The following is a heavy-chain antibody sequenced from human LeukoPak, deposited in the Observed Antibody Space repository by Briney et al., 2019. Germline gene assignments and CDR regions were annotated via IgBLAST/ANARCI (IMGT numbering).Heavy chain of an antibody. Sequence: PGGSLRLSCEASGFTFSSYAIRWVRQAPGKGLEWVADIKEDGSEKYYVDSVKGRFTISRDNAKNSLFLQMDSLRSEDTAVYYCVKNSGWYRLDCWGQGTLVTVSS. V-gene: IGHV3-7*03. CDR1: GFTFSSYA. CDR2: IKEDGSEK. CDR3: VKNSGWYRLDC. D-gene: IGHD6-13*01. J-gene: IGHJ4*02.